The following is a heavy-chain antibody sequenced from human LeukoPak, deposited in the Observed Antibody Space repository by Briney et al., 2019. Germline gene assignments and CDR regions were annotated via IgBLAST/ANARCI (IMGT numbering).Heavy chain of an antibody. CDR3: ARALVAGVTLNALDI. Sequence: GGSLRLSXAASGFSFSSYWMHWVCQVPGKGLVWVARIQYDGSTTNYADSVKGRFTISRDNAKKTLYVQMNSLRAEDTAVYYCARALVAGVTLNALDIWGQGTMVTVSS. CDR1: GFSFSSYW. J-gene: IGHJ3*02. V-gene: IGHV3-74*01. CDR2: IQYDGSTT. D-gene: IGHD2-15*01.